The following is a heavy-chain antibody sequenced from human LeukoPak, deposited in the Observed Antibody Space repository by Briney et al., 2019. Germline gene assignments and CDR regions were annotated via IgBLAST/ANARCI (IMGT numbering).Heavy chain of an antibody. V-gene: IGHV4-34*01. CDR2: INHSGST. CDR3: ARGLRITMVRGVSFPDY. CDR1: GGSFSGYY. Sequence: SETLSLTCAVYGGSFSGYYWSWIRQPPGKGLEWIGEINHSGSTNYNPSLKSRVTISVDTSKNQFSLKLSSVTAADTAVYYCARGLRITMVRGVSFPDYWGQGTLVTVSS. J-gene: IGHJ4*02. D-gene: IGHD3-10*01.